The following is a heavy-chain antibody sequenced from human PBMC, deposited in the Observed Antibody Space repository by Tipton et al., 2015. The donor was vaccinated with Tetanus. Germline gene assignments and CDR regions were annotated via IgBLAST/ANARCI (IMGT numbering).Heavy chain of an antibody. V-gene: IGHV4-39*07. Sequence: GLVKPSETLSLTCTVSGASISSSDYYWSWIRQSPGKGLEWIGEISQSGSTKYNPSLKSRVTISVDTSKNQFSLKLSSVTAADTAIYYCASLLDRGDWGQGTRVTVSS. J-gene: IGHJ4*02. CDR3: ASLLDRGD. CDR1: GASISSSDYY. D-gene: IGHD2-15*01. CDR2: ISQSGST.